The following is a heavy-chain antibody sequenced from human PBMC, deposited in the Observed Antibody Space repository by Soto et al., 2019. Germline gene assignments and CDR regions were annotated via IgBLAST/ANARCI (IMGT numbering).Heavy chain of an antibody. V-gene: IGHV3-33*08. CDR2: IWYDGSNK. CDR3: ARDRAMALDY. Sequence: GGSLRLSCVGSGFNFSYYWMSWGRQAPGKGLEWVAVIWYDGSNKYYADSVKGRFTISRDNSKNTLYLQMNSLRAEDTAVYYCARDRAMALDYWGQGTLVTVSS. D-gene: IGHD5-18*01. J-gene: IGHJ4*02. CDR1: GFNFSYYW.